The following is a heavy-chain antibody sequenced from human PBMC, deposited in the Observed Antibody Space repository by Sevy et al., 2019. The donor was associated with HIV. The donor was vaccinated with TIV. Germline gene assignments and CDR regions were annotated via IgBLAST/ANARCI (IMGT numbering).Heavy chain of an antibody. CDR3: AGRNITLDYDRSGYYLDY. CDR2: IYPGDSGT. CDR1: GYSFSTYW. J-gene: IGHJ4*02. V-gene: IGHV5-51*01. D-gene: IGHD3-22*01. Sequence: GESLKISCKGSGYSFSTYWIAWVRQMPGKGLEWMGIIYPGDSGTRYSPSFQGQVTISADKSISPAYLQWSSLKASDTAMYYCAGRNITLDYDRSGYYLDYWGQGTLVTVSS.